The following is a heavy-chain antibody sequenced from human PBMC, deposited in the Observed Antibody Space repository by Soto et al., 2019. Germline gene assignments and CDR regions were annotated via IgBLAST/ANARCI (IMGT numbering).Heavy chain of an antibody. CDR2: MNPNSGNT. V-gene: IGHV1-8*01. CDR3: AREHSSSWRFDY. Sequence: QVQLEQSGAEVKKPGASVKVSCKASGYTFTSYDINWVRQATGQGLEWMGWMNPNSGNTGYAQKFLGRVTMTRNTSISTAYMELRSLRSEDTAVYYCAREHSSSWRFDYWGQGTPVTVSS. CDR1: GYTFTSYD. J-gene: IGHJ4*01. D-gene: IGHD6-13*01.